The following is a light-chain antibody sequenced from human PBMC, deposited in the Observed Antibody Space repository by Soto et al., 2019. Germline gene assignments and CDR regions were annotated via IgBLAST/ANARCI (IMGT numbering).Light chain of an antibody. CDR3: ASWDDSLSGGV. Sequence: QSVLTQPPSASGTPGQRVIISCSGSNSNIGTYTVNWYQQLPGTAPKLLIYTDYQRPSGVPDRFSRSRSGTSASLAISGLQSEDEADYYCASWDDSLSGGVFGGGTKVTVL. J-gene: IGLJ3*02. V-gene: IGLV1-44*01. CDR2: TDY. CDR1: NSNIGTYT.